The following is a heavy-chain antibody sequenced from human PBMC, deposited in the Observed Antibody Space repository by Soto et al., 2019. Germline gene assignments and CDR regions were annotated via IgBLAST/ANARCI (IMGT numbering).Heavy chain of an antibody. CDR1: GASITSGGYY. J-gene: IGHJ1*01. CDR3: TRSIQH. V-gene: IGHV4-31*03. CDR2: IYYSGST. Sequence: SETLSLTCTVSGASITSGGYYWSWIRHHPGKGLEWIGYIYYSGSTYYNPSLQSRVTISVDTSKNQFSLKLSSVTAADTAVYYCTRSIQHWGQGTLVTAPQ.